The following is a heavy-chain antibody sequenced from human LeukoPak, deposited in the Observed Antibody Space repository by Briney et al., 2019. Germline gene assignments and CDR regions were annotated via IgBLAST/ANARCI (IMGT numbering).Heavy chain of an antibody. CDR1: GYTLTELS. Sequence: GASVKVSCKVSGYTLTELSMHWVRQAPGKGLEWMGGFDPEDGETIYAQKFQGRVTMTQDTSTDTAYMELSSLRSEDTAVYYCATFDGYPYYFDYWGQGTLVTVSS. D-gene: IGHD5-24*01. J-gene: IGHJ4*02. CDR3: ATFDGYPYYFDY. V-gene: IGHV1-24*01. CDR2: FDPEDGET.